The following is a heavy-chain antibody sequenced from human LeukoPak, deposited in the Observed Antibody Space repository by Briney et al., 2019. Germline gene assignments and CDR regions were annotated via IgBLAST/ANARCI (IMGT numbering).Heavy chain of an antibody. J-gene: IGHJ4*02. V-gene: IGHV3-48*02. Sequence: GGSLRLSCAASGFTFSSSDMNWVRQAPGKGLEWVSYITSSSSTICYADSVKGRFTISRDNTKNSLYLQMNSLRDEDTAVYYCARDRDGDPSFEYWGQGTLVTVSS. CDR1: GFTFSSSD. CDR3: ARDRDGDPSFEY. CDR2: ITSSSSTI. D-gene: IGHD4-17*01.